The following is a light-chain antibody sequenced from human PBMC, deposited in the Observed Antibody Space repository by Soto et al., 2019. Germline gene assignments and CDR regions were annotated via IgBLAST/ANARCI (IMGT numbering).Light chain of an antibody. CDR2: AAS. J-gene: IGKJ2*01. CDR3: QQYGSSPT. Sequence: DIVLTQSPGTLSLSPGERVTLSCRASQSVSSSYLAWYQQKPGQAPRLLIYAASSRATGIPDRFSGSGSGTDFTLTISRLEPEDFAVYYCQQYGSSPTFGQGTKVEIK. V-gene: IGKV3-20*01. CDR1: QSVSSSY.